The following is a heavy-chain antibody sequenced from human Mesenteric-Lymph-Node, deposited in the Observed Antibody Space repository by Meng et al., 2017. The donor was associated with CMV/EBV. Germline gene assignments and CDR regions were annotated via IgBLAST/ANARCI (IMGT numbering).Heavy chain of an antibody. D-gene: IGHD3-16*02. CDR3: ARYYEYVWGNYHYAYGMDV. Sequence: GESLKISCAVSGFIFDDYAMHWVRQAPGKGLEWLSYISSSGSIIHYADSVKGRFTISRDNAKNSLYLQMNSLRAEDTAVYYCARYYEYVWGNYHYAYGMDVWGQGTTVTVSS. CDR1: GFIFDDYA. V-gene: IGHV3-11*01. J-gene: IGHJ6*02. CDR2: ISSSGSII.